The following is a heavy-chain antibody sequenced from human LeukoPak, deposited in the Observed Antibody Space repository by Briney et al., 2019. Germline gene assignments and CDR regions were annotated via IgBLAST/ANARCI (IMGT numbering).Heavy chain of an antibody. V-gene: IGHV3-11*04. CDR3: AELGITMIGGV. D-gene: IGHD3-10*02. Sequence: GGSLRLSCAASGFTVSSNYMRWVRQAPGKGLKWVSYISSSGSTIYYADSVKGRFTISRDNAKNSLYLQMNSLRAEDTAVYYCAELGITMIGGVWGKGTTVTISS. CDR1: GFTVSSNY. CDR2: ISSSGSTI. J-gene: IGHJ6*04.